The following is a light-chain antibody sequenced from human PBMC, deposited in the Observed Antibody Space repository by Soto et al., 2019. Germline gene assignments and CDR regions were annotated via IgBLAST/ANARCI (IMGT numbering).Light chain of an antibody. Sequence: DIQLTQSPSFLSASVGDRVTITCRASQGISSYLAWYQQKPGKAPKLLIYAASTLQSGVPSRFSGSGSGTEFTLTISSLQPEDCATYYCQQLNSYPSWTFGQGTKVEIK. V-gene: IGKV1-9*01. CDR2: AAS. J-gene: IGKJ1*01. CDR1: QGISSY. CDR3: QQLNSYPSWT.